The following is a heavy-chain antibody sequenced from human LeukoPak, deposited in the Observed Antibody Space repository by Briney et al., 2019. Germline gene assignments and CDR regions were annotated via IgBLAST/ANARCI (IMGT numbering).Heavy chain of an antibody. CDR1: GFTFSSYS. CDR2: ISSSSSTI. J-gene: IGHJ4*02. D-gene: IGHD3-22*01. V-gene: IGHV3-48*04. CDR3: ARADYYDSSGYRIPFDY. Sequence: GGSLRLSCAASGFTFSSYSMNWVRQAPGKGLEWVSYISSSSSTIYYADSVKGRFTISRDNAKNSLYLQMNSLRAEDTAVYYCARADYYDSSGYRIPFDYWGQGTLVTVSS.